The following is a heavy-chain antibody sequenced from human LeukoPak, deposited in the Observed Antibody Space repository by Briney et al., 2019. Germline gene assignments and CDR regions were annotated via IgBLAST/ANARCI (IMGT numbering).Heavy chain of an antibody. V-gene: IGHV3-9*01. D-gene: IGHD6-19*01. J-gene: IGHJ3*02. Sequence: PTGGSLRLSCAASGFTFDDHAMHWDRQAPGKSLEWVSGISWNSGSIGYAASVKGRFTISRDNAKNSLYLQMDSLRADDTALYFCIKGSGVAVAGTPLDAFDIWGQGTMVTVSS. CDR1: GFTFDDHA. CDR2: ISWNSGSI. CDR3: IKGSGVAVAGTPLDAFDI.